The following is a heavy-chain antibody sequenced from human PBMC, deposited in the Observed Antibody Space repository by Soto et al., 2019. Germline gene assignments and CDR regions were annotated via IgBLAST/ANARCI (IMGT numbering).Heavy chain of an antibody. V-gene: IGHV3-23*01. J-gene: IGHJ4*02. CDR3: ARVTRGWEEWSVFKF. Sequence: GSLRLSCAASAFTFSDYYVSWVRQPPGKEPEWVLSISADGENTYYADSVRGRFTTSPDNSRNTVFLQMTSLRAEDTVVYLCARVTRGWEEWSVFKFWGKGALVPAPQ. D-gene: IGHD3-3*01. CDR1: AFTFSDYY. CDR2: ISADGENT.